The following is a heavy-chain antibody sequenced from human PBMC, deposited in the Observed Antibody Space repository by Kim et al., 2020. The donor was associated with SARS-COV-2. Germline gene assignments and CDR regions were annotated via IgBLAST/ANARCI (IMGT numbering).Heavy chain of an antibody. CDR3: NTGISRFGSL. CDR2: IKSKTDGGTI. J-gene: IGHJ4*02. D-gene: IGHD3-10*01. Sequence: GGSLRLSCAASGFTFTNAWMTWVRQAPGKGLEWVGRIKSKTDGGTIDYAAPVKGRFTISRDDSKNTLYLQMNGLKTEDTAVYYCNTGISRFGSLWGQGTLGTVSS. V-gene: IGHV3-15*01. CDR1: GFTFTNAW.